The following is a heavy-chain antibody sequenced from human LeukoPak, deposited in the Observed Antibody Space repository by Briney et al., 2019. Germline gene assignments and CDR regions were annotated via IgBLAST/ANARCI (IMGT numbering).Heavy chain of an antibody. CDR2: IIWKSHRT. Sequence: GGSLRLSCAASGFTFDDDTMHWVRQTPGRGLEWVSFIIWKSHRTHYADSVKGRFTVSRDNSKDSLYLQMNSLRTEDTGLYHCASEVGYRSLGYLGQGTLVTVSS. CDR1: GFTFDDDT. J-gene: IGHJ4*02. D-gene: IGHD3-3*01. CDR3: ASEVGYRSLGY. V-gene: IGHV3-43*01.